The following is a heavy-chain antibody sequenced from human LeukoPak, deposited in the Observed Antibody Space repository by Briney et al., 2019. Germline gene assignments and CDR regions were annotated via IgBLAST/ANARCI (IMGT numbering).Heavy chain of an antibody. D-gene: IGHD6-13*01. CDR1: GFTVSSNY. CDR3: ARRRWSAAAGSRNTYYMDV. V-gene: IGHV3-53*05. J-gene: IGHJ6*03. Sequence: GGSLRLSCAASGFTVSSNYMSWVRQAPGKGLEWVSVIYSGGSTYYADSVKGRFTISRDNSKNTPYLQMNSLRAEDTAVYYCARRRWSAAAGSRNTYYMDVWGKGTTVTVSS. CDR2: IYSGGST.